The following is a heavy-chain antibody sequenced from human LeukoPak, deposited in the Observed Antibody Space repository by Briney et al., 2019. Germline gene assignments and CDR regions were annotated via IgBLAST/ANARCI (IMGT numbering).Heavy chain of an antibody. D-gene: IGHD5-12*01. CDR2: INPNSGGT. J-gene: IGHJ4*02. Sequence: ASVKVSCKASGYTFTGSYMHWVRQAPGQGLEWMGWINPNSGGTNYAQKFQGRVTMTRDTSISTAYMELSRLRSDDTAVYYCAREGAGYSGSELFDYWGEGTLVTVSS. V-gene: IGHV1-2*02. CDR1: GYTFTGSY. CDR3: AREGAGYSGSELFDY.